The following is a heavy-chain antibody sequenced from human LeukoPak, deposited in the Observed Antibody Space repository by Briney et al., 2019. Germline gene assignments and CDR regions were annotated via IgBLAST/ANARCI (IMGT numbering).Heavy chain of an antibody. D-gene: IGHD5-12*01. CDR2: IIPILGIA. V-gene: IGHV1-69*04. CDR1: GGTFNSYA. Sequence: SVTVSYKASGGTFNSYAISWVRQAPGQGLEWMGRIIPILGIANYAQKFQGRVTITADKSTSTAYMELSSLRSEDTAVYYCARSGGYSGYDYYYYGMDVWGQGTTVTVSS. CDR3: ARSGGYSGYDYYYYGMDV. J-gene: IGHJ6*02.